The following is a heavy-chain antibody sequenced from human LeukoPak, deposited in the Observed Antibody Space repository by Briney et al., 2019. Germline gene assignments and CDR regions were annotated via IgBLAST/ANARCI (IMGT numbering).Heavy chain of an antibody. CDR2: FDPEDGET. D-gene: IGHD5-18*01. CDR3: ARGGMDTAMVANFDY. J-gene: IGHJ4*02. Sequence: ASVKVSCKVSGYTLTELSMHWVRQAPGKGLEWMGGFDPEDGETIYAQKFQGRVTMTEDTSTDTAYMELSSLRSEDTAVYYCARGGMDTAMVANFDYWGQGTLVTVSS. CDR1: GYTLTELS. V-gene: IGHV1-24*01.